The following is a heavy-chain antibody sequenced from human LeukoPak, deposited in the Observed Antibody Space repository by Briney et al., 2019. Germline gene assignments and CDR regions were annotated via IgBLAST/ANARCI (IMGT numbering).Heavy chain of an antibody. CDR1: GGSISSYY. Sequence: PSETLSLTCTVSGGSISSYYWTWIRQPPGKGLEWIGYIYYSGSTKYNPSLKSRVTMSVDTSKNRFSLKLSPVTAADTAVYYCAGHRGYCSSTSCSYNWFDPWGQGTLVTVSS. D-gene: IGHD2-2*03. CDR2: IYYSGST. V-gene: IGHV4-59*08. J-gene: IGHJ5*02. CDR3: AGHRGYCSSTSCSYNWFDP.